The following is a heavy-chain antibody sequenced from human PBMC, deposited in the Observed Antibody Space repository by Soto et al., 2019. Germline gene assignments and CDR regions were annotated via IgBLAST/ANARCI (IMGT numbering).Heavy chain of an antibody. CDR2: VHHSGTT. CDR3: AGRHVAEEGKPF. CDR1: GGPINSRGHY. Sequence: PSETLSLTCSVSGGPINSRGHYWGWIRQTPGGGLAWIGEVHHSGTTHYSSSLRSRATISIDKSANQFSLRLNSVTAADTAVYYCAGRHVAEEGKPFWGQGTLVTVSS. V-gene: IGHV4-39*07. J-gene: IGHJ4*02. D-gene: IGHD2-15*01.